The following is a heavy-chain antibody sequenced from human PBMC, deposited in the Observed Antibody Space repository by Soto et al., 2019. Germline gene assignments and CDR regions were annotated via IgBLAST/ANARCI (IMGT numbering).Heavy chain of an antibody. D-gene: IGHD5-18*01. J-gene: IGHJ6*02. Sequence: ASVKVSCKASGGTFSSYTISWVRQAPGQGIEWMGGIIPIFGTANNAQKFQGRVTNSADESTSTAYIELSSLRSEDTSVYYCATASPAGGYNTYYYYYGMDVWGQGTTVTVSS. CDR1: GGTFSSYT. CDR3: ATASPAGGYNTYYYYYGMDV. CDR2: IIPIFGTA. V-gene: IGHV1-69*13.